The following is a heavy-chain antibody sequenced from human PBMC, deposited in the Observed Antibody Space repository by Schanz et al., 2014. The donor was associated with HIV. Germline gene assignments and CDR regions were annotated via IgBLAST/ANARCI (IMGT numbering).Heavy chain of an antibody. D-gene: IGHD3-9*01. Sequence: EVPLLESGGGLVQPGGSPRLSCTTSGFTFSDYAMSWVRQAPGKGLEWVSAIVSSGGDTYYADFVEGRFTISRDNSKNTLYLQMHSLRAEDTAVYYCAKSSGWLYAHFDYWGQGTLVTVSS. CDR2: IVSSGGDT. V-gene: IGHV3-23*01. CDR3: AKSSGWLYAHFDY. CDR1: GFTFSDYA. J-gene: IGHJ4*02.